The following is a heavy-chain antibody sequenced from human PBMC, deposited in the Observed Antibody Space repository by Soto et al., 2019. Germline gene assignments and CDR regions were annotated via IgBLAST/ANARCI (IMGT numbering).Heavy chain of an antibody. D-gene: IGHD2-2*01. CDR1: GGTFSSYA. Sequence: QVQLVQSGAEVKKPGSSVKVSCKASGGTFSSYAISRVRQAPGQGLEWMGGIIPIFGTANYAQKFQGRVTLTADKSTSTAYMELSSLRSEDTAVYYCAKGDIVVVPAARRGSYYGMDVWDQGTTVTVSS. J-gene: IGHJ6*02. CDR2: IIPIFGTA. CDR3: AKGDIVVVPAARRGSYYGMDV. V-gene: IGHV1-69*06.